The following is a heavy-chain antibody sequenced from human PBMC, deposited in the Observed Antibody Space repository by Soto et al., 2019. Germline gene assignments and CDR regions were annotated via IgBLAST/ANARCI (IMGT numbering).Heavy chain of an antibody. CDR2: ISWNSGSI. CDR1: GFTFDDYA. D-gene: IGHD6-19*01. CDR3: AKDRRGSGWSDFDY. J-gene: IGHJ4*02. Sequence: GGSLRLSCAASGFTFDDYAMHWVRQAPGKGLEWVSGISWNSGSIGYADSVKGRFTISRDNAKNSLYLQMNSLRAEDTALYYCAKDRRGSGWSDFDYWGQGTLVTVSS. V-gene: IGHV3-9*01.